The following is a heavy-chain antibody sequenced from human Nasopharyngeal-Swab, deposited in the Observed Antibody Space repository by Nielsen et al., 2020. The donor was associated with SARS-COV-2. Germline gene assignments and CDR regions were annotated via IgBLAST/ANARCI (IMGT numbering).Heavy chain of an antibody. CDR2: ISASSANI. CDR1: GFSFSTCA. J-gene: IGHJ4*02. CDR3: AAGLGRRFDY. V-gene: IGHV3-48*01. Sequence: GGSLRLSCAASGFSFSTCAMNWVRQAPGKGLEWISYISASSANIHYADSVKGRFTVSRDNAKNSLYLQLTSLRSEDTAVYYCAAGLGRRFDYWGQGTLVTVSS. D-gene: IGHD1-26*01.